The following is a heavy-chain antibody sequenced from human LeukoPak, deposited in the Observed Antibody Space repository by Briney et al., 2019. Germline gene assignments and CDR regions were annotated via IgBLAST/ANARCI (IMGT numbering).Heavy chain of an antibody. D-gene: IGHD4-11*01. J-gene: IGHJ6*02. CDR1: GFVFSSYE. CDR3: ARAQSFYYYGMDV. CDR2: IRNSDNRI. Sequence: GGSLRLSCAASGFVFSSYEMNWVRQAPGKGLEWISYIRNSDNRIYYADSVKGRFTISRDNAKNSLYLQMNSLRAEDTAVYYCARAQSFYYYGMDVWGQGTTVTVSS. V-gene: IGHV3-48*03.